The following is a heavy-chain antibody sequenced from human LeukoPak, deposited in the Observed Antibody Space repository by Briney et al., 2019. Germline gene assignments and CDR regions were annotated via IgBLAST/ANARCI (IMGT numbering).Heavy chain of an antibody. V-gene: IGHV1-69*13. CDR2: IIPIFGTA. CDR1: GGTFSSYA. D-gene: IGHD3-22*01. Sequence: SVKVSCKASGGTFSSYAISWVRQAPGQGLEWMGGIIPIFGTANYAQKFQGRVTISADESTSTAYMELSSLRSEDTAVYYCAREYGNYYDRSGSYAFDIWGQGTMVTVSS. CDR3: AREYGNYYDRSGSYAFDI. J-gene: IGHJ3*02.